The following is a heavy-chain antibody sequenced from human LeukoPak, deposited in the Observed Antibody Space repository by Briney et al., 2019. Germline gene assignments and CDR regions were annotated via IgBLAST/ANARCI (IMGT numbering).Heavy chain of an antibody. CDR3: ARDSGWYYFDY. V-gene: IGHV3-21*01. CDR2: ISSTSSYI. CDR1: GFTFSSYS. D-gene: IGHD6-19*01. J-gene: IGHJ4*02. Sequence: GGSLRLSCATSGFTFSSYSMNWVRQAPGKGLEWVSSISSTSSYIYYADSVKGRFTISRDNAKNSLYLQMNSLRAEDTAVYYCARDSGWYYFDYWGQGTLVTVSS.